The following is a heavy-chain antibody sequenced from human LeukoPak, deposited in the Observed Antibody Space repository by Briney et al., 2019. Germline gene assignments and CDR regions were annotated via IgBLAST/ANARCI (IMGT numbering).Heavy chain of an antibody. CDR2: ISAYNGNT. V-gene: IGHV1-18*01. CDR1: GYTFTSYG. Sequence: ASVKVSCKASGYTFTSYGISWVRQAPGQGLEWMGWISAYNGNTNYAQKLQGRVTMTTDTSTSTAYMELRSLRSDDTAVYYCARDHVGGYPVGGFDYWGQGTLVTVSS. D-gene: IGHD3-16*02. CDR3: ARDHVGGYPVGGFDY. J-gene: IGHJ4*02.